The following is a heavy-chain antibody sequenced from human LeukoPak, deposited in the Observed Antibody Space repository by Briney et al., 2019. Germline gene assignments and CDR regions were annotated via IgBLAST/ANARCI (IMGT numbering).Heavy chain of an antibody. CDR2: ISYDGNNK. J-gene: IGHJ6*02. CDR1: GFTFSTYT. CDR3: ARVRLASFYYGMDV. D-gene: IGHD3-9*01. V-gene: IGHV3-30-3*01. Sequence: GGSLRLSCAASGFTFSTYTMHWGRQAPGKGLEWVAVISYDGNNKYYADSVKGRFTISRDNSKNTLYLQMNSLRVDDTAVYYCARVRLASFYYGMDVWGQGTTVAVSS.